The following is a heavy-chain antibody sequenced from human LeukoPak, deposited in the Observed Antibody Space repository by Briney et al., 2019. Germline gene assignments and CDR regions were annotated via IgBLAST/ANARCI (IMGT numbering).Heavy chain of an antibody. V-gene: IGHV4-59*01. CDR2: ISDTGKT. D-gene: IGHD2/OR15-2a*01. J-gene: IGHJ5*02. CDR1: GASLSSYY. CDR3: ATGYYEPFAT. Sequence: SETLSLTSSVSGASLSSYYRDWLRQTPGKGLEWIGYISDTGKTESNHSLNSRVSISLDTSKKHFSLRLRSVTAADSAVYYCATGYYEPFATWGPGILVTVSS.